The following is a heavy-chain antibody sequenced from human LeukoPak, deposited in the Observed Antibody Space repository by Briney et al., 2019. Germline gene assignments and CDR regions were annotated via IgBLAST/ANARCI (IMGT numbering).Heavy chain of an antibody. D-gene: IGHD3-22*01. Sequence: PSETLSLTCTVSGGSISSYYWSWIRQPPGKGLEWIGEIYHSGSTNYNPSLKSRVTISVNKSKNQFSLKLNSVTAADTAVYYCARDDSSGSLPYWGRGTLVTVSS. J-gene: IGHJ4*02. V-gene: IGHV4-59*12. CDR3: ARDDSSGSLPY. CDR2: IYHSGST. CDR1: GGSISSYY.